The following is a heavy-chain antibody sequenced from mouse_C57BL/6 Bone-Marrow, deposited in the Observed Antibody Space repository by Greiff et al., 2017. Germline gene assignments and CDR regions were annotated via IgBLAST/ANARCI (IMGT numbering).Heavy chain of an antibody. D-gene: IGHD6-1*01. CDR1: GYTFTSYW. CDR2: IDPSDSYT. Sequence: QVQLKESGAELVKPGASVKLSCKASGYTFTSYWMQWVKQRPGQGLEWIGEIDPSDSYTNYNQKFKGKATLTVDTSSSTAYMQLSSLTSEDSAVYYCAMEQLYYFDYWGQGTTLTVSS. J-gene: IGHJ2*01. V-gene: IGHV1-50*01. CDR3: AMEQLYYFDY.